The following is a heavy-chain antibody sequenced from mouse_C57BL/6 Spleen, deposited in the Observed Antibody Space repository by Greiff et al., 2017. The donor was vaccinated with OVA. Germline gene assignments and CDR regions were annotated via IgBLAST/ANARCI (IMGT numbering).Heavy chain of an antibody. CDR1: GYTFTSYW. CDR2: IDPSDSYT. D-gene: IGHD1-1*01. J-gene: IGHJ1*03. Sequence: QVQLQQSGAELVKPGASVKLSCKASGYTFTSYWMQWVKQRPGQGLEWIGEIDPSDSYTNYNQKFKGKATLTVDTSSSTAYMQLSSLTSEDSAVYYGARAYYYGSSYWYFDVWGTGTTVTVSS. V-gene: IGHV1-50*01. CDR3: ARAYYYGSSYWYFDV.